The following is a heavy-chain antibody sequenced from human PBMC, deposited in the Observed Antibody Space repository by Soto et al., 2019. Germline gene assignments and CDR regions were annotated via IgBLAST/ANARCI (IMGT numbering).Heavy chain of an antibody. J-gene: IGHJ5*02. CDR3: ARVATVRVVIIRGYNWFDP. CDR2: IYYSGST. V-gene: IGHV4-59*01. CDR1: GGSISSYY. D-gene: IGHD3-10*01. Sequence: SETLSLTCTVSGGSISSYYWSWIRQPPGKGLEWIGYIYYSGSTNYNPSLKSRVTISVDTSKNQFSLKLSSVTAADTAVYYCARVATVRVVIIRGYNWFDPWGQGTLVTVSP.